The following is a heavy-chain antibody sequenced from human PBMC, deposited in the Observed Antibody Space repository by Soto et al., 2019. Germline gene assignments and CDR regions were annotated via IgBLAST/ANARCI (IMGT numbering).Heavy chain of an antibody. D-gene: IGHD3-22*01. CDR1: GYTFFTYD. J-gene: IGHJ4*02. V-gene: IGHV1-18*01. Sequence: QVHLVQSGVEVKTPGASVKVSCQASGYTFFTYDISWVRQAPGQGLEWMGWISTYSGDTKYAQKFQGRVSITADKSTSTAYMELGSLTSEDTAVYYCARGGIHFADSSGHAFDSWGQGTLISVTS. CDR3: ARGGIHFADSSGHAFDS. CDR2: ISTYSGDT.